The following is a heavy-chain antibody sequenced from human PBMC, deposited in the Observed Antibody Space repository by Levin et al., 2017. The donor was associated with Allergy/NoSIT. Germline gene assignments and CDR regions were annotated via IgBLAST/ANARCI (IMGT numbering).Heavy chain of an antibody. CDR1: GFTFSSYG. CDR2: VSYDGRNK. Sequence: GGSLRLSCAASGFTFSSYGMHWVRQAPGKGLEWVAVVSYDGRNKYYADSVKGRFTISRDNSKNTVFLQMNSLRAEDTAVYYCAKESGHNIPLNWGQGTLVTVSS. CDR3: AKESGHNIPLN. J-gene: IGHJ4*02. V-gene: IGHV3-30*18. D-gene: IGHD3-10*01.